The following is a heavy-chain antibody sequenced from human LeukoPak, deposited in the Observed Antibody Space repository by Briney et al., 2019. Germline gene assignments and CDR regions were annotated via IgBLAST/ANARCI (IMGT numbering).Heavy chain of an antibody. V-gene: IGHV4-34*01. Sequence: SETLSLTCAVYGGSFSGYYWSWIRQPPGKGLEWIGEINHSGSTNYNPSLKNRDTISVDTSKTQFSLKLSSVTAADTAVYYCARGYCSGGSCSFDYWGQGTLVTVSS. J-gene: IGHJ4*02. CDR2: INHSGST. D-gene: IGHD2-15*01. CDR3: ARGYCSGGSCSFDY. CDR1: GGSFSGYY.